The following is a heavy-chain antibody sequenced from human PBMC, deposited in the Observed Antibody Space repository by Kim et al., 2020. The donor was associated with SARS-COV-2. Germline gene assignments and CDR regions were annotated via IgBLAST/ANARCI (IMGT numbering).Heavy chain of an antibody. CDR3: ARASYYGSGSYYSPRGRAGLDV. D-gene: IGHD3-10*01. V-gene: IGHV4-31*03. J-gene: IGHJ6*02. Sequence: SETLSLTCTVSGGSISSGGYYWSWIRQHPGKGLEWIGYIYYSGSTYYNPSLKSRVTISVDTSKNQFPLKLSSVTAADTAVYYCARASYYGSGSYYSPRGRAGLDVWGQGTTVTVSS. CDR2: IYYSGST. CDR1: GGSISSGGYY.